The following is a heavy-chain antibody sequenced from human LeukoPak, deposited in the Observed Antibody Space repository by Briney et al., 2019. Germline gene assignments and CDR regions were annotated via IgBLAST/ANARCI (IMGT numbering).Heavy chain of an antibody. CDR2: ISGNDGRT. CDR3: TTYDFGGGY. Sequence: GGSLRLSCAASGLTFSSYAMSWVRQAPGKGLEWVSGISGNDGRTYYADSVKGRFTISRDNSKNTLYLQMISLRAEDTAVYYCTTYDFGGGYWGQGTLVTVSS. J-gene: IGHJ4*02. CDR1: GLTFSSYA. D-gene: IGHD3-3*01. V-gene: IGHV3-23*01.